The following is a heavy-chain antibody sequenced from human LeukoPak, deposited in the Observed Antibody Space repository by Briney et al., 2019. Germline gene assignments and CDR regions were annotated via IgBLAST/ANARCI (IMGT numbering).Heavy chain of an antibody. CDR3: ARDLGIAVAKTISTWFDP. J-gene: IGHJ5*02. CDR2: IYYSGST. D-gene: IGHD6-19*01. V-gene: IGHV4-39*01. CDR1: GGSISSSSYY. Sequence: SETLSLTCTVSGGSISSSSYYWGWTRQPPGKGLEWIGSIYYSGSTYYNPSLKSRVTISVDTSKKQFSLKLSSVTAADTAVYYCARDLGIAVAKTISTWFDPWGQGTLVTVSS.